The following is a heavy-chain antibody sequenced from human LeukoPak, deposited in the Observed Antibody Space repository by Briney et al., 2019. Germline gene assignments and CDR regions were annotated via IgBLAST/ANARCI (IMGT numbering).Heavy chain of an antibody. J-gene: IGHJ4*02. CDR2: ISSSSSYI. CDR3: ARDQRGYSGYAVCYFDH. CDR1: GFTFSSYS. D-gene: IGHD5-12*01. V-gene: IGHV3-21*01. Sequence: PGGSLRLSCAASGFTFSSYSMNWVRQAPGKGLEWVSSISSSSSYIYYADSVKGRFTISRDNAKNSLYLQMNSLRAEDTAVYYCARDQRGYSGYAVCYFDHWGQGTLVTVSS.